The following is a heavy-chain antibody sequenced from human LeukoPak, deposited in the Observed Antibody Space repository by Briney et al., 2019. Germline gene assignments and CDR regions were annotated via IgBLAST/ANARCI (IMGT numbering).Heavy chain of an antibody. D-gene: IGHD2-15*01. CDR3: ARGGPSWWYLFDT. J-gene: IGHJ3*02. V-gene: IGHV4-61*01. Sequence: PSETLSLTCTVSGGSVSRVSLYWAWIRQSPGKGLEWIGYVYYTGSTNYNPSLKSRVSISIDTSKNQFSLKLNSVTAADTAVYYCARGGPSWWYLFDTWGQGTMVTVSS. CDR1: GGSVSRVSLY. CDR2: VYYTGST.